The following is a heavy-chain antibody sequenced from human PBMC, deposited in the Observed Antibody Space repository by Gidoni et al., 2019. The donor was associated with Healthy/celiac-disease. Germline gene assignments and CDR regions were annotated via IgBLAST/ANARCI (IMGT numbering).Heavy chain of an antibody. J-gene: IGHJ4*02. CDR2: INHSGST. Sequence: QVQLQQWGAGLLKPSETLSLTCAVYGGSFSGYYWSWIRQPPGKGLEWIGEINHSGSTNYNPSLKSRVTISVDTSKNQFSLKLSSVTAADTAVYYCARVPVYCSGGSCYSALVITLAGFDYWGQGTLVTVSS. CDR1: GGSFSGYY. D-gene: IGHD2-15*01. CDR3: ARVPVYCSGGSCYSALVITLAGFDY. V-gene: IGHV4-34*01.